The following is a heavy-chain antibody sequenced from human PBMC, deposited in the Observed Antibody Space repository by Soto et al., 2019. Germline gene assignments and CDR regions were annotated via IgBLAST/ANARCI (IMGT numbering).Heavy chain of an antibody. V-gene: IGHV3-48*03. Sequence: GSLRLSCAASGFTFTSYEMNWVRQAPGKGLEWVSYISDSGTTTYYADSVKGRFTISRDNAKNSLYLQMNSLRAEDTAVCYCARDRSAITMVRGVIMDKWFDPWGQGTLVTVS. D-gene: IGHD3-10*01. J-gene: IGHJ5*02. CDR3: ARDRSAITMVRGVIMDKWFDP. CDR1: GFTFTSYE. CDR2: ISDSGTTT.